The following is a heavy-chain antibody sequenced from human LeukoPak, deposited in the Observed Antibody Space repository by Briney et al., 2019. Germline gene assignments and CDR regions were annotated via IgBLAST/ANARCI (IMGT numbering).Heavy chain of an antibody. J-gene: IGHJ4*02. CDR3: ARGGVRGVIMGYFDY. V-gene: IGHV4-59*01. D-gene: IGHD3-10*01. CDR1: GVSISSYY. CDR2: IYYSGST. Sequence: SETLSLTCTVSGVSISSYYWSWIRQPPGKGLEWIGYIYYSGSTNYNPSLKSRVTISVDTSKNQFSLKLSSVTAADTAVYYCARGGVRGVIMGYFDYWGQGTLVTVSS.